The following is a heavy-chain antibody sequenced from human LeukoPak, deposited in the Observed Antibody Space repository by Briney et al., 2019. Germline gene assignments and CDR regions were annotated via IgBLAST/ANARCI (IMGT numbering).Heavy chain of an antibody. V-gene: IGHV3-23*01. J-gene: IGHJ6*03. CDR3: AKGGATFSNYYMDV. Sequence: GGSLRLSCAASGFTFSNYAMSWVRQAPGKGLEWVSVISGSGGSTYYADSVKGRFTISRDNSKNTLFLQMNSLRAEDTAVYYCAKGGATFSNYYMDVWGKGTTVTVSS. CDR1: GFTFSNYA. CDR2: ISGSGGST. D-gene: IGHD2/OR15-2a*01.